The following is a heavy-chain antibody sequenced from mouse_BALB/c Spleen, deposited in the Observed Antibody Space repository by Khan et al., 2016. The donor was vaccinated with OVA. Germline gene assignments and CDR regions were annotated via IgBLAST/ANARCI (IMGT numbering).Heavy chain of an antibody. V-gene: IGHV1-20*02. CDR3: ARIYRSDFDY. D-gene: IGHD1-1*01. CDR2: INPHIGET. CDR1: GYSFTGYF. Sequence: VQLQQSGPELVKPGASVKISCKASGYSFTGYFMNWVMQSHRKSLEWIGRINPHIGETFYNQKFKGKATLTVDESSSTAHMELRSLASEDSAVYYCARIYRSDFDYWGQGTTLTVSS. J-gene: IGHJ2*01.